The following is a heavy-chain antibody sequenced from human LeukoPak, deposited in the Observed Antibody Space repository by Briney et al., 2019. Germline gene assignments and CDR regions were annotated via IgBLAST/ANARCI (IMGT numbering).Heavy chain of an antibody. Sequence: GGSLRLSCAASGFTFSSYSMNWVRPAPGKGLEWVSSISSSSSYIYYADSVKGRFTISRDNAKNSLYLQMNSLRAEDTAVYYCARDATISSSWQSHWGQGTLVTVSS. CDR1: GFTFSSYS. V-gene: IGHV3-21*01. CDR3: ARDATISSSWQSH. J-gene: IGHJ4*02. CDR2: ISSSSSYI. D-gene: IGHD6-13*01.